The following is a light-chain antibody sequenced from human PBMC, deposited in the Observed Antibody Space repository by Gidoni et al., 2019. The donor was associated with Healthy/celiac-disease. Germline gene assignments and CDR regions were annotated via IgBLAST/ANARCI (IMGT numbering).Light chain of an antibody. J-gene: IGKJ2*01. CDR2: GAS. CDR3: PQYGSSFYT. Sequence: EIGLTQSPGTLSLSPGERATLSYRASQRVSSSYFTWYQQKPGQAPRLLTSGASRRATGIPDRFSGRGSGTDFTLTISRLEPDDFAVYYCPQYGSSFYTFXQXTKLEIK. CDR1: QRVSSSY. V-gene: IGKV3-20*01.